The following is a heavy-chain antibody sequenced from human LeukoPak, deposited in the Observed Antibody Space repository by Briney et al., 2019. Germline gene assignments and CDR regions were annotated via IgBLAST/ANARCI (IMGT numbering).Heavy chain of an antibody. CDR2: ISAYNGNT. Sequence: GASVKVSCKASGYTFTSYGISWVRQAPGQGLEWMGWISAYNGNTNYAQKLQGRVTMTTDTSTSTAYMELRSQRSDDTAVYYCARDPPYISYYYDSSGYYGYFDYWGQGTLVTVSS. V-gene: IGHV1-18*01. D-gene: IGHD3-22*01. CDR3: ARDPPYISYYYDSSGYYGYFDY. CDR1: GYTFTSYG. J-gene: IGHJ4*02.